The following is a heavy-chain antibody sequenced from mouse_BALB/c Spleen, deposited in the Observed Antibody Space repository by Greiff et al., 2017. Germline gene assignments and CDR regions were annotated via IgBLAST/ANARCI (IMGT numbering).Heavy chain of an antibody. V-gene: IGHV1-4*02. CDR1: GYTFTSYT. J-gene: IGHJ4*01. CDR3: RNGYAMDY. CDR2: INPSSGYT. Sequence: VQLQQSAAELARPGASVKMSCKASGYTFTSYTMHWVKQRPGQGLQWIGYINPSSGYTEYNQKFKDKTTLTADKSSSTAYMQLSSLTSEDSAVYYCRNGYAMDYWGQGTSVTVSS.